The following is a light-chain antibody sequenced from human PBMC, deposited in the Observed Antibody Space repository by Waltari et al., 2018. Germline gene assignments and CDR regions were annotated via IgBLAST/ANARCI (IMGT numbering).Light chain of an antibody. CDR1: ALPKQY. V-gene: IGLV3-25*03. Sequence: SHELTQPPSVSVSPGQTARITCSGDALPKQYAYWYQQKAGQAPVLLTYKDTERPSGIPVRFSGSSSGTTVTLTISGGQAEDEADYYCQSADTDASVFFGGGTKLTVL. J-gene: IGLJ2*01. CDR3: QSADTDASVF. CDR2: KDT.